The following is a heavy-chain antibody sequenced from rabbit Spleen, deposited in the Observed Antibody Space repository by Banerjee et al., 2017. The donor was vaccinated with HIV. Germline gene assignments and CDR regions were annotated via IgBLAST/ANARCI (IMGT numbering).Heavy chain of an antibody. D-gene: IGHD1-1*01. Sequence: QQLEESGGGLVKPEGSLTLTCKASGFSFSSYYMNWVRQAPGKGLEWIGYIDPVFGITYYANWVNGRFSISRENAQNTVFLQMTSLTAADTATYFCARDGTSGWNFNLWGPGTLVTVS. CDR2: IDPVFGIT. V-gene: IGHV1S7*01. CDR1: GFSFSSYY. CDR3: ARDGTSGWNFNL. J-gene: IGHJ4*01.